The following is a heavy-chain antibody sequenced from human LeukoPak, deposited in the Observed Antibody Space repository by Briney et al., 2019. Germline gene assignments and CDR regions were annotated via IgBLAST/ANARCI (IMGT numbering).Heavy chain of an antibody. CDR1: GYTFTSYY. CDR3: ARGFDGYDSSGPNLQH. D-gene: IGHD3-22*01. Sequence: GASVKVSCKASGYTFTSYYMHWVRQAPGQGLEWMGIINPSGGSTSYAQKFQGRVTMTRDTSTSTVYMELSSLRSEGTAVYYCARGFDGYDSSGPNLQHWGQGTLVTVSS. CDR2: INPSGGST. J-gene: IGHJ1*01. V-gene: IGHV1-46*01.